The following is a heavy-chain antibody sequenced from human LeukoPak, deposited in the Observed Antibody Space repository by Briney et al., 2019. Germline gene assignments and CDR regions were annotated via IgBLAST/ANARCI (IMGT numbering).Heavy chain of an antibody. CDR3: ARDRRYCSSTSCPDHGMDV. V-gene: IGHV4-31*03. CDR2: IYYSGST. J-gene: IGHJ6*02. CDR1: GGSISSGGYY. D-gene: IGHD2-2*01. Sequence: SETLSLTCTVSGGSISSGGYYWSWIRQHPGKGLEWIGYIYYSGSTYYNPSLKSRVTISVDTSKNQFSLKLSSVTAADTVVYYCARDRRYCSSTSCPDHGMDVWGQGTTVTVSS.